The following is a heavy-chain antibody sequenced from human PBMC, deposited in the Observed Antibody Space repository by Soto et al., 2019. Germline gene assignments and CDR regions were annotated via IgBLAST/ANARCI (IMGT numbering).Heavy chain of an antibody. V-gene: IGHV1-18*01. J-gene: IGHJ4*02. CDR1: GGTFSSYA. CDR3: ARRRNDYGDLVDY. D-gene: IGHD4-17*01. CDR2: ISAYNGNT. Sequence: ASVKVSCKASGGTFSSYAISWVRQAPGQVLEWMGVISAYNGNTSYAQRLQGRVTMTTDTPTSTAYMELRSLRSDDRAVYYCARRRNDYGDLVDYGGQGTLVTVSS.